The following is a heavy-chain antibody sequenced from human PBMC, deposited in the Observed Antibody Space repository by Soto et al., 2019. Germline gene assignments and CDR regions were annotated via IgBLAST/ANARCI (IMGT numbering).Heavy chain of an antibody. CDR3: ARGPATAPDAY. CDR2: INPSGGTT. D-gene: IGHD2-2*01. V-gene: IGHV1-46*01. Sequence: ASVKVSCKASGYTFTDYYMHWVRQAPGQGLEWMGWINPSGGTTTYAQKFQGRVTMTRDTSTSTVYMELSSLRSEDTAVYYCARGPATAPDAYWGLGTLVTVSS. J-gene: IGHJ4*02. CDR1: GYTFTDYY.